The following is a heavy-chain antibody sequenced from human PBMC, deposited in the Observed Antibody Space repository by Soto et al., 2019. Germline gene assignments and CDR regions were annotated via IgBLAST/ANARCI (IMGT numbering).Heavy chain of an antibody. CDR3: AKDQCSGCPWGRYFDY. CDR2: ISFDGSNK. J-gene: IGHJ4*02. V-gene: IGHV3-30*18. Sequence: GGSLRLSCAASEFTFSIYGMHWVRQAPGKGLEWVAIISFDGSNKYYADSVKGRFTISRDNSKNTLYLQMSSLRTEDTAVYYCAKDQCSGCPWGRYFDYWGQGTLVTVSS. CDR1: EFTFSIYG. D-gene: IGHD6-19*01.